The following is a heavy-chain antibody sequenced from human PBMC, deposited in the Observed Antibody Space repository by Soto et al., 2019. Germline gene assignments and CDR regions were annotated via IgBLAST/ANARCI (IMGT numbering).Heavy chain of an antibody. D-gene: IGHD5-12*01. CDR1: GFTFSSYG. CDR3: AKALVEMATIGGY. Sequence: QVQLVESGGGVVQPGRSLRLSCAASGFTFSSYGMQWVRQAPGKGLEWVAVISYDGSNKYYADSVKGRFTISRDNSKNTLYLQMNSLRAEDTAVYYCAKALVEMATIGGYWGQGTLVTVSS. CDR2: ISYDGSNK. V-gene: IGHV3-30*18. J-gene: IGHJ4*02.